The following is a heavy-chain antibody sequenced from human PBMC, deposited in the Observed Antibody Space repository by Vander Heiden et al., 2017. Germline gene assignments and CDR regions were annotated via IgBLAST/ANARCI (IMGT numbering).Heavy chain of an antibody. D-gene: IGHD3-10*01. Sequence: EVQLVESGGGLVKPGWSLRLSCADPGFTFSNAWLSWVRQAPVEGREWVGRIKSKTDGGRTDYAAPVKGRFTVSRDDSKNTLYLQMNSLTTEDTAVYYCTTDPLMVRGDSRWYWGQGTLVTVSS. V-gene: IGHV3-15*01. J-gene: IGHJ4*02. CDR1: GFTFSNAW. CDR2: IKSKTDGGRT. CDR3: TTDPLMVRGDSRWY.